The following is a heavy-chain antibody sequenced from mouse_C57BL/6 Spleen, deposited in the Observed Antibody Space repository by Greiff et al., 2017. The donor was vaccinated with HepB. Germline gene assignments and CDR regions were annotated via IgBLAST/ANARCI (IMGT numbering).Heavy chain of an antibody. CDR3: ARQRGGGYYCDY. J-gene: IGHJ2*01. Sequence: EVMLVESGGDLVKPGGSLKLSCAASGFTFSSYGMSWVRQTPDKRLEWVATISSGGSYTYYPDSVKGRFTISRDNAKNTLYLQMSSLKSEDTAMYYCARQRGGGYYCDYWGQGTTLTVSS. CDR1: GFTFSSYG. CDR2: ISSGGSYT. V-gene: IGHV5-6*01.